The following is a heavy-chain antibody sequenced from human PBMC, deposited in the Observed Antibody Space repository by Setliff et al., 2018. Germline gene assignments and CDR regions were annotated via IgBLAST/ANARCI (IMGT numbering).Heavy chain of an antibody. CDR3: ARDTSSDWAAWFDP. V-gene: IGHV4-4*07. J-gene: IGHJ5*02. CDR1: GGSISTYY. Sequence: PSETLSLTCTVSGGSISTYYWSWIRRPAGKGLEWIGRVLVSGSTNYNPSLKSRVTMSVDTSKNQFSLKLTSVTAADTAMYYCARDTSSDWAAWFDPWSQGILVTVSS. CDR2: VLVSGST. D-gene: IGHD6-19*01.